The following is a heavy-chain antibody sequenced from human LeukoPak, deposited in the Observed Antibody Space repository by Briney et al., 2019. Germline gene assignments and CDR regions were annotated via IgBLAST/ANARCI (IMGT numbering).Heavy chain of an antibody. CDR1: GFTFSSYS. CDR2: ISSSSSTI. D-gene: IGHD4-23*01. CDR3: ARLLIYGGNYFDY. Sequence: GGSLRLSCAASGFTFSSYSMNWVRQAPGKGLEWVSYISSSSSTIYYADSVKGRFTISRDNAKNSLYLQMNSLRAEDTAVYYCARLLIYGGNYFDYWGQGTPVTVSS. V-gene: IGHV3-48*01. J-gene: IGHJ4*02.